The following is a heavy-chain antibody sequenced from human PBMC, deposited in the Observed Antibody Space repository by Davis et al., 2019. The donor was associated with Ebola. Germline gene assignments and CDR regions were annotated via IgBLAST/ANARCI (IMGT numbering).Heavy chain of an antibody. J-gene: IGHJ4*02. CDR2: INPNSGGT. CDR3: ARDRGYCSGGSCLGILDY. CDR1: GYTFTGYY. Sequence: ASVKVSCKASGYTFTGYYMHWVRQAPGQGLEWMGRINPNSGGTNYAQKFQGRVTMTRDTSISTAYMELSRLRSDDTAVYYCARDRGYCSGGSCLGILDYWGQETLVTVSS. D-gene: IGHD2-15*01. V-gene: IGHV1-2*06.